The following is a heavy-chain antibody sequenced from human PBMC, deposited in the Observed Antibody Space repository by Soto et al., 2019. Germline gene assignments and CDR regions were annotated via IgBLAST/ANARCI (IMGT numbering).Heavy chain of an antibody. D-gene: IGHD2-8*01. V-gene: IGHV1-58*01. CDR1: GFTFTSSA. J-gene: IGHJ4*02. CDR3: AADATAWQQMVPSDY. Sequence: GASVEVSCKASGFTFTSSAFQWVRQARGQRLEWIGWIAVGSGYTNYAQRFQDRVTLTRDMSTATTYMELSRLTSEATAIYYCAADATAWQQMVPSDYWGQGTLVTVSS. CDR2: IAVGSGYT.